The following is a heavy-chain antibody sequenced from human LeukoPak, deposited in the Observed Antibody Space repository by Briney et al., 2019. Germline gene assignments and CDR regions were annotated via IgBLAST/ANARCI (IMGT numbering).Heavy chain of an antibody. CDR2: INHSGST. CDR3: SRESAGTTIHY. J-gene: IGHJ4*02. D-gene: IGHD1-1*01. V-gene: IGHV4-34*01. Sequence: SETLSPTCSVSGGSISTYSWSWIRQPPGKGLEWIGEINHSGSTNYNPSLKSRVTVSVDTSKNQFSLHLRSVTAADTAVYYCSRESAGTTIHYWGQGTLVTVSS. CDR1: GGSISTYS.